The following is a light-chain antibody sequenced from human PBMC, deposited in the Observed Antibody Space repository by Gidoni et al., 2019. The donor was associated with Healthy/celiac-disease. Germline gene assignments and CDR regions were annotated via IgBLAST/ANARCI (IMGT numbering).Light chain of an antibody. CDR3: NSRESSGNLVV. CDR1: SLRSYY. Sequence: SSELTPDPAVSVALGQTVRITCQGDSLRSYYASWYQQKPGQAPVLVIYGKNNRPSGIPDRFSGSSSGNTASLTITGAQAEDEADYYCNSRESSGNLVVFGGGTKLTVL. CDR2: GKN. V-gene: IGLV3-19*01. J-gene: IGLJ2*01.